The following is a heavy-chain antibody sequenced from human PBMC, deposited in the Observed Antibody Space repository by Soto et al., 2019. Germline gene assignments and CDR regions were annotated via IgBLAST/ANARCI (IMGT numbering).Heavy chain of an antibody. CDR2: IYYTGST. J-gene: IGHJ4*02. Sequence: SETLSLTCTVSGGSISDYYWSWIRQPPGKGLEWVGYIYYTGSTTYNPSLKSRLTLSVDTSKNQFSLKLRSVSAADTAVYYCARLGRWLQAIASWGQGTLVTVSS. CDR1: GGSISDYY. D-gene: IGHD5-12*01. V-gene: IGHV4-59*08. CDR3: ARLGRWLQAIAS.